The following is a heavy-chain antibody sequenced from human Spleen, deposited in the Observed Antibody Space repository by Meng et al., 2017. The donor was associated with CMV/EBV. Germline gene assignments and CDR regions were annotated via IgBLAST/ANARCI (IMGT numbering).Heavy chain of an antibody. V-gene: IGHV3-74*01. D-gene: IGHD3-16*01. J-gene: IGHJ4*01. Sequence: GESLKISCAASGFTFSSYWMHWVRQAPGKGLVWVSRINSDGSSTSYADSVKGRFTISRDNAKNSLYLQMDSLRVEDKAFYYCASREGGYWGQGTLVTVSS. CDR3: ASREGGY. CDR2: INSDGSST. CDR1: GFTFSSYW.